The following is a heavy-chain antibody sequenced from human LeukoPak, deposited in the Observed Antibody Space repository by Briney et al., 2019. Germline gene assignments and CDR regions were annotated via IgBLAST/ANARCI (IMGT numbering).Heavy chain of an antibody. Sequence: PSETLSLTCTVSGGSISSYYWSWLRQPPGKGLEWIGYIYTSGSTNYNPSLKSRVTISVDTSKNQFSLKLSSVTAADTAVYYCGGSQLVDHRDVWGKGTTVTGSS. CDR2: IYTSGST. CDR1: GGSISSYY. J-gene: IGHJ6*03. CDR3: GGSQLVDHRDV. V-gene: IGHV4-4*09. D-gene: IGHD6-13*01.